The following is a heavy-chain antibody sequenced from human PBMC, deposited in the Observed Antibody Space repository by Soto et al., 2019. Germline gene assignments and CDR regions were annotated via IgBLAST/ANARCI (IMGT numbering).Heavy chain of an antibody. CDR3: AREIKQTGTRSNWFDP. Sequence: VSGGSISSYYWSWIRQPPGKGLEWIGYIYYSGSTNYNPSLKSRVTMSVDTSKNQFSLKLSSVTAADTAVYYCAREIKQTGTRSNWFDPWGQGTLVTVSS. CDR2: IYYSGST. CDR1: GGSISSYY. V-gene: IGHV4-59*01. D-gene: IGHD1-7*01. J-gene: IGHJ5*02.